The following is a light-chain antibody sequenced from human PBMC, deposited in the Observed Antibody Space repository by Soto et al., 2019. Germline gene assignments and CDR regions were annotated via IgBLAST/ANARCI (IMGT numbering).Light chain of an antibody. V-gene: IGKV3-15*01. CDR1: LSLSSS. Sequence: IVLTQSPGTLSMSPGERATLSCRASLSLSSSYIAWYQQKPGQAPRLLIYGASTRATGIPARFSGSGSGTEFTLTISSLQSEDFAVYYCQQYNNWLRTFGQGTKVDIK. CDR2: GAS. CDR3: QQYNNWLRT. J-gene: IGKJ1*01.